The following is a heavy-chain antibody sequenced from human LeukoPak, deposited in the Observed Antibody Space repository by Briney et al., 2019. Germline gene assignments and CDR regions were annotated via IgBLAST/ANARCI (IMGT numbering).Heavy chain of an antibody. CDR2: IYYSGST. J-gene: IGHJ6*02. V-gene: IGHV4-59*08. Sequence: PSETLSLTCTVSGGSISSDYWSWIRQPPGKGLEWIGYIYYSGSTNYNPSLKSRVTISVDTSKNQFSLKLSSVTAADTAVYYCASYRRGTPRYYGMDVWGQGTTVTVSS. D-gene: IGHD3-10*01. CDR1: GGSISSDY. CDR3: ASYRRGTPRYYGMDV.